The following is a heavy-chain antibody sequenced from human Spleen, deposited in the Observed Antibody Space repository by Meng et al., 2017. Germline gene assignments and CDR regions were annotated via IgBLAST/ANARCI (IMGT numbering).Heavy chain of an antibody. Sequence: GGSLRLSCAASGFTFSGSAMHWVRQASGKGLEWVGRIRSKANNYATAYVASVKGRFTISRDDSKNTAYLQMNSLKTEDTAVYYCASYDYGDYVTDYWGQGSLVTVSS. CDR1: GFTFSGSA. V-gene: IGHV3-73*01. CDR3: ASYDYGDYVTDY. J-gene: IGHJ4*02. CDR2: IRSKANNYAT. D-gene: IGHD4-17*01.